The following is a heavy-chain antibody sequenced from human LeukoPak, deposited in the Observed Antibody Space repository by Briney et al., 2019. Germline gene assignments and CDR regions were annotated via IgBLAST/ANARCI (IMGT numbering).Heavy chain of an antibody. CDR2: ISGSGGST. Sequence: GGSLRLSCAASGFTFSSYAMSWVRQAPGKGLEWVSAISGSGGSTYYADSVKGRFTISRDNSKNTLYLQMNSLRAEDTAVYYCAKDGAYSGSSYYFDYWGQGTLVTVSS. J-gene: IGHJ4*02. D-gene: IGHD5-12*01. CDR1: GFTFSSYA. CDR3: AKDGAYSGSSYYFDY. V-gene: IGHV3-23*01.